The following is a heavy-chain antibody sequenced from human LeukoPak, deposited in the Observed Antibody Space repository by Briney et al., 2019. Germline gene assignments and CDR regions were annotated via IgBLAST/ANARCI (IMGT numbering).Heavy chain of an antibody. J-gene: IGHJ3*02. Sequence: GGSLRLSCAASGFTFSDYYMSWIRQAPGKGLEWVSYISSSGSTIYYADSVKGRFTISRDNAKNSQYLQMNSLRAEDTAVYYCARDRGYGSGSYYSRRAAFDIWGQGTMVTVSS. CDR2: ISSSGSTI. CDR1: GFTFSDYY. CDR3: ARDRGYGSGSYYSRRAAFDI. V-gene: IGHV3-11*01. D-gene: IGHD3-10*01.